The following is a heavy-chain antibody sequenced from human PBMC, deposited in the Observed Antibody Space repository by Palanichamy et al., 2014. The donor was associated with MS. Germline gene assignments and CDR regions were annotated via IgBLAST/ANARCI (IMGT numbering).Heavy chain of an antibody. V-gene: IGHV3-33*01. CDR3: TRDLSLMVRGVNVYGMDV. CDR1: GFTFSSYG. J-gene: IGHJ6*02. CDR2: TWYDGSNK. D-gene: IGHD3-10*01. Sequence: QVQLVESGGGVVQPGRSLRLSCAASGFTFSSYGMHWVRQAPGKGLEWVAVTWYDGSNKYYADSVKGRFTISRDNSKNTLYLQMNSLRAEDAAVYYCTRDLSLMVRGVNVYGMDVWGQGTTVTVSS.